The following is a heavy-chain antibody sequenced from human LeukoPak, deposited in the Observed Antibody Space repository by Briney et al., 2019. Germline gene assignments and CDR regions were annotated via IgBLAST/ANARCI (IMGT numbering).Heavy chain of an antibody. CDR3: ARSTYYDFWSGSEFDY. CDR1: GYSFTSYW. V-gene: IGHV5-51*01. D-gene: IGHD3-3*01. Sequence: GESLKISCKGSGYSFTSYWLGWVRQMPGKGLEWMGIIYPGDSDTRYSPSFQGQVTISADKSISTAYLQWSSLKASDTAMYYCARSTYYDFWSGSEFDYWGQGTLVTVSS. J-gene: IGHJ4*02. CDR2: IYPGDSDT.